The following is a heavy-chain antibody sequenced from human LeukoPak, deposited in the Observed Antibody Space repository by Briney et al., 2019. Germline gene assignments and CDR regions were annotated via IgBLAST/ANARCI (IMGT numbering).Heavy chain of an antibody. D-gene: IGHD3-3*01. CDR2: INHSGST. V-gene: IGHV4-34*01. CDR1: GGSFSAYY. CDR3: ARLRFWGLYYYYYYGMDV. J-gene: IGHJ6*02. Sequence: PSETLSLTCAVYGGSFSAYYWSWIRQSPGKGLEWIGEINHSGSTRYNPSLKSRVTISVDTSKNQFSLKLSSVTAADTAVYYCARLRFWGLYYYYYYGMDVWGQGTTVTVSS.